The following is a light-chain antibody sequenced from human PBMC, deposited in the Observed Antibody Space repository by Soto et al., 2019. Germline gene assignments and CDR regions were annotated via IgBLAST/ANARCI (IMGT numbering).Light chain of an antibody. J-gene: IGKJ1*01. CDR3: QQYYTYPRT. CDR1: QGISSY. V-gene: IGKV1-8*01. Sequence: AIRMTQSPSSFSASTGDRVTITCRASQGISSYLAWYQQKPGKAPKLLIYAASTLLTGVPSRFSGSGSGTDVTLTISCLQSEDFATYYCQQYYTYPRTFGQGTKVEIK. CDR2: AAS.